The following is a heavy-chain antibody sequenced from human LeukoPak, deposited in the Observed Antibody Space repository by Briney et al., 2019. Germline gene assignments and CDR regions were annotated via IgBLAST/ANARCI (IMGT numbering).Heavy chain of an antibody. Sequence: ASVKVSCKASGYTFTGYYMHWVRQAPGQGLEWMGRINPNSGGTNYAQKFQGRVTMTRDTSISTAYMELSRLRSDDTAVYYCTYRSGGSCYWDDAFDIWGQGTMVTVSS. J-gene: IGHJ3*02. CDR3: TYRSGGSCYWDDAFDI. CDR1: GYTFTGYY. D-gene: IGHD2-15*01. V-gene: IGHV1-2*06. CDR2: INPNSGGT.